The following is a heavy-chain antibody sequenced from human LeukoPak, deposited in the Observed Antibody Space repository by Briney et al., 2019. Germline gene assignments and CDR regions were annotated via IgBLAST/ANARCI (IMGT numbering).Heavy chain of an antibody. CDR3: ARDSGYNAFDY. CDR1: GFLFSNSW. V-gene: IGHV3-7*05. J-gene: IGHJ4*02. D-gene: IGHD5-12*01. CDR2: INQDGSAK. Sequence: TGGSLRLSCADSGFLFSNSWMAWVRQAPGRGLEWLANINQDGSAKTCVDSVKGRFTISRDNAKNSLHLQMNSLRAEDTAMYYCARDSGYNAFDYWGQGTLVTVSS.